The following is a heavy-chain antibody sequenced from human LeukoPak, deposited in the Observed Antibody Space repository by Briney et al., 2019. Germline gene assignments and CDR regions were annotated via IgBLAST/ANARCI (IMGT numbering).Heavy chain of an antibody. Sequence: GGSLRLSCAASGNYWMHWVRQVPGKGLVWVSHINSDGSWTSYADSVKGRFTISKDNAKNSLYLQMNSLRAEDTAVYYCAVHCITISCHSPRWGQGTLVTVSS. CDR2: INSDGSWT. CDR3: AVHCITISCHSPR. V-gene: IGHV3-74*01. D-gene: IGHD2-2*01. J-gene: IGHJ4*02. CDR1: GNYW.